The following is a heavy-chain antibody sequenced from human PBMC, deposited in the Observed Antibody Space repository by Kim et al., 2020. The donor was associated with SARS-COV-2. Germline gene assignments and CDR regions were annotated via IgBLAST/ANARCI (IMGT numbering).Heavy chain of an antibody. CDR2: ISGSGGST. Sequence: GGSLRLSCAASGFTFSSYAMSWVRQAPGKGLEWVSAISGSGGSTYYADSVKGRFTISRDNSKNTLYLQMNSLRAEDTAVYYCAKDLAEYSGYQSSDYWGQGTLVTVSS. V-gene: IGHV3-23*01. D-gene: IGHD5-12*01. J-gene: IGHJ4*02. CDR3: AKDLAEYSGYQSSDY. CDR1: GFTFSSYA.